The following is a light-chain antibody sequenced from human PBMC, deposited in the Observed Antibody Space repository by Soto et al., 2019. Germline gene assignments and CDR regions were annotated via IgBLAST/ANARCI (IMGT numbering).Light chain of an antibody. CDR3: ETWDSKTHGVV. Sequence: QSVLTQSSSASASLGSSVKLTCTLSSGHSSYIIAWHQQQPGKAPRYLMKLEGSGSYNKGSGVPDRFSGSSSVADRYLTISNLQSEDEAAYYCETWDSKTHGVVFGGGTKLTVL. CDR2: LEGSGSY. V-gene: IGLV4-60*03. CDR1: SGHSSYI. J-gene: IGLJ2*01.